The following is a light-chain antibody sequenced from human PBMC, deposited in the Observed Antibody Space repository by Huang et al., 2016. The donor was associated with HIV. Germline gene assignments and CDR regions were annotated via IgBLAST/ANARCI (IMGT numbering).Light chain of an antibody. V-gene: IGKV1D-13*01. CDR3: QQFNHYPVT. Sequence: AIQLTQSPSSLSASVGDRVTITCRASHGISGALAWYHQKPGKTPNLLIYDASSWQSGVPSRFSGSGSGTDFILTISSLQPEDFATYYCQQFNHYPVTFGGGTKVEIK. CDR2: DAS. J-gene: IGKJ4*01. CDR1: HGISGA.